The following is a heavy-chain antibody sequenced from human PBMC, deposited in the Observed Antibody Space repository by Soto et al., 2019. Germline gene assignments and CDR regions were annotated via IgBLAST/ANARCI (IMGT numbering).Heavy chain of an antibody. V-gene: IGHV4-4*02. CDR3: ARLVYDTRLNYMYFDF. CDR1: RVSISSGNW. J-gene: IGHJ4*02. D-gene: IGHD3-10*01. Sequence: SETLSLTCAVSRVSISSGNWWTWVRQSPQRGLEYIGEIFHDGTANYYPSFERRVAISVDTSKNQFSLKLTSVTAADTAIYFCARLVYDTRLNYMYFDFWGQGTLVTVS. CDR2: IFHDGTA.